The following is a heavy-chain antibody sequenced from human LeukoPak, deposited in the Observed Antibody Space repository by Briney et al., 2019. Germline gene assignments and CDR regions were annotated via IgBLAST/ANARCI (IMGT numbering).Heavy chain of an antibody. CDR1: GFTFSSWA. CDR3: VKDQFIANNWFDP. J-gene: IGHJ5*02. CDR2: ISYNGGNE. Sequence: GGSLRLSCAASGFTFSSWAMHWVRQAPGKGLEWVTMISYNGGNEYYADFVKGRFTISRDNSKNTLYLQMNRLRAEDTALYYCVKDQFIANNWFDPWGQGTLVIVSS. V-gene: IGHV3-30-3*01. D-gene: IGHD5-24*01.